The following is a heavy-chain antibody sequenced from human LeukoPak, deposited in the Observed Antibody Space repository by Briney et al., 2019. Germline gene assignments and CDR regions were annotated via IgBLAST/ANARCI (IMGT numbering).Heavy chain of an antibody. CDR3: ANEWLHVSVSYKVNN. V-gene: IGHV3-30*02. CDR1: GFTFSSYG. D-gene: IGHD3-10*01. J-gene: IGHJ4*02. Sequence: PGGSLRLSCAASGFTFSSYGMRWVRQAPGKGLEWVAFIRNDGSDKYHADSVKGRFTISRDTSKNTLYLQMNSLRAEETAVYYCANEWLHVSVSYKVNNWGRGTLVTVSS. CDR2: IRNDGSDK.